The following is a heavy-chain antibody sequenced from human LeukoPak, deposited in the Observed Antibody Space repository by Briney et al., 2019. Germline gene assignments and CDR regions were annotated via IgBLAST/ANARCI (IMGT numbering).Heavy chain of an antibody. D-gene: IGHD5-18*01. CDR1: GYTFTSYY. CDR2: INPSGGST. V-gene: IGHV1-46*01. Sequence: GASVKVSYKASGYTFTSYYMHWVRQAPGQGLEWMGIINPSGGSTSYAQKFQGRVTMTRDTSTSTVYMELSSLRSEDTAVYYCARVQVVDTAMVTSDYWGQGTLVTVSS. CDR3: ARVQVVDTAMVTSDY. J-gene: IGHJ4*02.